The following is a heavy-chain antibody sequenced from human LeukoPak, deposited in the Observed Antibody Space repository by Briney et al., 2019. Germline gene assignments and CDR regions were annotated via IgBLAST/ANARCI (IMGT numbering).Heavy chain of an antibody. CDR2: VAHDEKTV. J-gene: IGHJ4*02. D-gene: IGHD1-26*01. CDR3: AREKQSGGTPFDY. CDR1: VFTFSDAW. Sequence: PGGSLRLSCAASVFTFSDAWMTWVRQAPGKGLEWVAVVAHDEKTVFYADSLKGRFTVSRDNSKNTVYLHMNSLRDEDTAVYYCAREKQSGGTPFDYWGQGSLVTVSS. V-gene: IGHV3-30*03.